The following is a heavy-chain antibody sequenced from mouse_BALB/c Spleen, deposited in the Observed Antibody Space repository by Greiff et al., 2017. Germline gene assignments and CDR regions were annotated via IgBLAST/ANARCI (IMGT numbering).Heavy chain of an antibody. D-gene: IGHD2-1*01. J-gene: IGHJ4*01. CDR2: IRNKANGYTT. CDR3: ARDKYGNYGYAMDY. V-gene: IGHV7-3*02. CDR1: GFTFTDYY. Sequence: VQLKESGGGLVQPGGSLRLSCATSGFTFTDYYMSWVRQPPGKALEWLGFIRNKANGYTTEYSASVKGRFTISRDNSQSILYLQMNTLRAEDSATYYCARDKYGNYGYAMDYWGQGTSVTVSS.